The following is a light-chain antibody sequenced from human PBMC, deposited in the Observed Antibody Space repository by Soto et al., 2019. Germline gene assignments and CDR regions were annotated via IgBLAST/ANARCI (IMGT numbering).Light chain of an antibody. Sequence: QSALTQPASVSGSPGQSITISCSGSTSDIENYNYVSWYQQYPGKAPKLMIYELRNRPSGVSNRFSGSKSGNTASLTISGLLGEDEADYYCCLFTTSSTWVFGGGTKLTDL. CDR1: TSDIENYNY. CDR2: ELR. J-gene: IGLJ3*02. V-gene: IGLV2-14*03. CDR3: CLFTTSSTWV.